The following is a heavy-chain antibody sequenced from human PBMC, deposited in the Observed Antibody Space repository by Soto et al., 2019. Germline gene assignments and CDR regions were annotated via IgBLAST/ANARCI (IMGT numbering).Heavy chain of an antibody. J-gene: IGHJ4*02. Sequence: SETLSLTCTVSGGSISSYYWSWIRQPPGKGLEWIGYIYYSGSTNYNPSLKSRVTISVDTSKNQFSLKLSSVTAADTAVYYCARGGPYIGVVISYFDYWGQGTLVT. V-gene: IGHV4-59*01. D-gene: IGHD3-3*01. CDR2: IYYSGST. CDR3: ARGGPYIGVVISYFDY. CDR1: GGSISSYY.